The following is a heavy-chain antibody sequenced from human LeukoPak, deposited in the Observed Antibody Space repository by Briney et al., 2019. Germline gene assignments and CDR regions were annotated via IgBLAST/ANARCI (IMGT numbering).Heavy chain of an antibody. CDR3: AKDLGGYRNNFFDY. Sequence: GGALIHSCAASGLPFSSIPVGLGRQAPDKGLELVSTISCCGGGRYYEDYVKGRLTISRDDSKNTLYLQMNSLRADDTAVYYCAKDLGGYRNNFFDYWGQGNLVTVSS. CDR2: ISCCGGGR. CDR1: GLPFSSIP. V-gene: IGHV3-23*01. D-gene: IGHD3-16*01. J-gene: IGHJ4*02.